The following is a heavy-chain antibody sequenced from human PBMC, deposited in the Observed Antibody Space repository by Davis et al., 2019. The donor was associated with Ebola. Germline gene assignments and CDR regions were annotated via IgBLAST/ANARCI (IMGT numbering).Heavy chain of an antibody. V-gene: IGHV4-34*01. D-gene: IGHD6-13*01. Sequence: MPSETLSLTCAVYGGSFSGYYWSWIRQPPGKGLEWIGEINHSGSTNYNPSLTSRVTISVDTSKNQFSLTLSPVTVADTAVYYCARDAGSIAVAGPPWFDPWGQGTLVTVSS. CDR1: GGSFSGYY. CDR2: INHSGST. J-gene: IGHJ5*02. CDR3: ARDAGSIAVAGPPWFDP.